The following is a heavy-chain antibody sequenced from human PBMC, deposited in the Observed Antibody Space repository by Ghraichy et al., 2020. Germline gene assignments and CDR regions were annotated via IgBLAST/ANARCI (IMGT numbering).Heavy chain of an antibody. V-gene: IGHV3-23*01. CDR2: ISGSGGST. CDR1: GFTFSSYA. CDR3: AKVGRVAAGFEDRGRAIDY. D-gene: IGHD6-13*01. Sequence: GGSLRLSCAASGFTFSSYAMSWVRQAPGKGLEWVSAISGSGGSTYYADSVKGRFTISRDNSKNTLYLQMNSLRAEDTAVYYCAKVGRVAAGFEDRGRAIDYWGQGTLVTVSS. J-gene: IGHJ4*02.